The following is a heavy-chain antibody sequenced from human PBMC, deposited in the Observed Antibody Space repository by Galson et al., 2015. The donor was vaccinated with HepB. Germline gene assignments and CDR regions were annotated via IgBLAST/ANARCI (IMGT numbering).Heavy chain of an antibody. Sequence: SETLSLTCAVYGGSFSGYYWSWIRQSPGKGLEWIGEINHSGSTNYNPSLKSRVIISVDTSKNQFSLKLSSVTAADTAVYYCARVRDTMVRGVIPTGFDYWGQGTLVTVSS. CDR1: GGSFSGYY. J-gene: IGHJ4*02. CDR3: ARVRDTMVRGVIPTGFDY. V-gene: IGHV4-34*01. D-gene: IGHD3-10*01. CDR2: INHSGST.